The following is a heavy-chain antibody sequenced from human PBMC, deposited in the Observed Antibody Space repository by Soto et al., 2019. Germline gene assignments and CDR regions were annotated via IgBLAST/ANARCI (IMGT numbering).Heavy chain of an antibody. V-gene: IGHV1-69*01. Sequence: QVQLLQSGTELRQPGSSVTISCTPSGGTFISSAFAWVRQAPGGRIEWMGGIIPILGTTKYAEKFLGRVTIRSDVCSRTAFLELSSLTVDDTAVYFCAKKNPHGDSNKAWLDPWGQGTLVTVST. CDR3: AKKNPHGDSNKAWLDP. CDR2: IIPILGTT. J-gene: IGHJ5*02. CDR1: GGTFISSA. D-gene: IGHD2-8*01.